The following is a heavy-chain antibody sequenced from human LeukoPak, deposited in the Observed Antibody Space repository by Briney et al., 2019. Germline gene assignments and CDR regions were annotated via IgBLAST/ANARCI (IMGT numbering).Heavy chain of an antibody. CDR1: GYTFTGYY. J-gene: IGHJ4*02. Sequence: ASVKVSCKASGYTFTGYYMHWVRQAPGQGLEWMGWINPNSGGTNYAQKFQGRVTMTRDTSISTAYMELSRLRSDDTAVYYCARERGAYGRDGYNILDYWGQGTLVTVSS. D-gene: IGHD5-24*01. V-gene: IGHV1-2*02. CDR3: ARERGAYGRDGYNILDY. CDR2: INPNSGGT.